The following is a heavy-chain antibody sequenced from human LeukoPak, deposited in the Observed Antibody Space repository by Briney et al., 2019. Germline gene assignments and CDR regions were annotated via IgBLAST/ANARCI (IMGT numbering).Heavy chain of an antibody. CDR1: GFTFSSYW. V-gene: IGHV3-7*01. CDR3: ARRAGAYTHPYDY. J-gene: IGHJ4*02. Sequence: PGGSLRLSCAASGFTFSSYWMSWVRQAPGKGLEWVANIKQDGSEEYYVDSVKGRFTISRDNAENLLYLEMNSLRAEDTAVYYCARRAGAYTHPYDYWGQGTLVTVSS. D-gene: IGHD3-16*01. CDR2: IKQDGSEE.